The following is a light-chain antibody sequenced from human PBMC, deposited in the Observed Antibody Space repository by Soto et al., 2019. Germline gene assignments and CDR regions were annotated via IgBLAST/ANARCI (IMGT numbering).Light chain of an antibody. J-gene: IGKJ1*01. V-gene: IGKV1-5*01. CDR2: DAS. CDR3: QQYNSYSWT. CDR1: QSISSW. Sequence: DIQMTQSPPTLSASVGDRVTITCRASQSISSWLAWYQQKPGKAPKLLIYDASSLESGVPSRFSGSGSGTEFTLTISSLQPDDFATYYCQQYNSYSWTLGQGTKVDIK.